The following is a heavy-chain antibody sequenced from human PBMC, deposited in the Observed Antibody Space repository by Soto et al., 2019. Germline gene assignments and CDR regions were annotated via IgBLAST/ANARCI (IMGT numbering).Heavy chain of an antibody. V-gene: IGHV4-59*08. CDR3: AKLNFANPYRYAP. D-gene: IGHD2-2*01. Sequence: SETLSLTCSVSGVSVSDCHWTWIRLTPKKELQWIGFIHYNGRTDSSPSLKSRVTISVDTSKNQFSLKLTSVTAADTAGYYCAKLNFANPYRYAPSAQGSLDPGSS. CDR2: IHYNGRT. CDR1: GVSVSDCH. J-gene: IGHJ5*02.